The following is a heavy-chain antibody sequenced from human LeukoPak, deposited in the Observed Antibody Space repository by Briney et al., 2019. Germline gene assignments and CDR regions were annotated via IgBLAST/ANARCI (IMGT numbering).Heavy chain of an antibody. CDR3: ARGPYSSGWFHFNY. V-gene: IGHV5-51*01. CDR2: IYPGDSDT. D-gene: IGHD6-19*01. Sequence: GESLKISCKSSGYSFTSYWIGWVRQIPGKGLEWMGIIYPGDSDTRYSPSFQGHVTFSADKSISTAYPQWSSLKASDTAMYYCARGPYSSGWFHFNYWGQGTLVTVSS. J-gene: IGHJ4*02. CDR1: GYSFTSYW.